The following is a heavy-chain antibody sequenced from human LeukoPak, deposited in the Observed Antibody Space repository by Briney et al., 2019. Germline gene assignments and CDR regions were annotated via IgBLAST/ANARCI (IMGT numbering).Heavy chain of an antibody. CDR2: IYYSGST. CDR1: GGSISSYY. V-gene: IGHV4-59*01. D-gene: IGHD3-10*01. Sequence: PSETLSLTXTVSGGSISSYYWSWIRRPPGKGLEWIGYIYYSGSTNYNPSLKSRVTISVDTSKNQFSLKLSSVTAADTAVYYCARVGVLLWFGELIYYFDYWGQGTLVTVSS. CDR3: ARVGVLLWFGELIYYFDY. J-gene: IGHJ4*02.